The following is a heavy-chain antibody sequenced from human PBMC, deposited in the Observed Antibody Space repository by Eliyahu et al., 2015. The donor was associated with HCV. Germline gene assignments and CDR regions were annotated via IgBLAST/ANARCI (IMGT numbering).Heavy chain of an antibody. Sequence: QVQLVQSGAEVKKPGSSVRVSCKASGGTFSTYVISWVRQAPGQGLEWMGGIIPIFGTANYAQKFQGRATITADKSTNTAYMELSSLRSEDTAVYYCARDGVGGGDPWAFDIWGQGTMVTVSS. CDR2: IIPIFGTA. V-gene: IGHV1-69*06. CDR1: GGTFSTYV. J-gene: IGHJ3*02. CDR3: ARDGVGGGDPWAFDI. D-gene: IGHD2-21*02.